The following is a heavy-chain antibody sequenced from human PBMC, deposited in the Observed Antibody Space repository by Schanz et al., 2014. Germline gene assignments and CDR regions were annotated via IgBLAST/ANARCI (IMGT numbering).Heavy chain of an antibody. CDR2: RSYDGNNK. CDR1: GFTFSSYA. J-gene: IGHJ4*02. Sequence: QVQLVESGGGVVQPGRSLRLSCAASGFTFSSYAMHWVRQAPGKGREWVALRSYDGNNKYYADSVKGRFTISRDNSKNTLYLRMISLRAEDTAMFYCARESPAGGHFDYWGQGTLVSVSS. CDR3: ARESPAGGHFDY. D-gene: IGHD2-15*01. V-gene: IGHV3-30*04.